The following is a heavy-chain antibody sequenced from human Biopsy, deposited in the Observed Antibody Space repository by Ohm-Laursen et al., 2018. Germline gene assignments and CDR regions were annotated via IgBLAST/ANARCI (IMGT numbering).Heavy chain of an antibody. V-gene: IGHV4-59*01. CDR2: IYSSGIT. Sequence: GTLSLTCTVSGGSMIHYYWNWIRQSPGKGLEWIAYIYSSGITNYNPSLKSRLTISIDTSKNQFSLKLNSMTTADTAVYYCARGQDYGGNKVFDIWGRGTKVAVSP. CDR1: GGSMIHYY. CDR3: ARGQDYGGNKVFDI. J-gene: IGHJ3*02. D-gene: IGHD4-23*01.